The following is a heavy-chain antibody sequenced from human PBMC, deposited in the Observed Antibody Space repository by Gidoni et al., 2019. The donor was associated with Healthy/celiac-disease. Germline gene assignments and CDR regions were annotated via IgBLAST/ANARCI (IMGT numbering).Heavy chain of an antibody. V-gene: IGHV4-34*01. D-gene: IGHD4-17*01. CDR3: ARRAKLRPTQPQKYYFDY. CDR1: GGSFSGYY. Sequence: QVQLQQWGAGLLKPSETLSLTCAVYGGSFSGYYWSWIRQPPGKGLEWIGEINHSGSTNYTPSLKSRVTISVDTSKNQFSLKLSSVTAADTAVYYCARRAKLRPTQPQKYYFDYWGQGTLVTVSS. J-gene: IGHJ4*02. CDR2: INHSGST.